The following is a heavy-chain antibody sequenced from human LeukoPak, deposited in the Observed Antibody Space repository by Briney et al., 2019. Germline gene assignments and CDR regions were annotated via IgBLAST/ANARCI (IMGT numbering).Heavy chain of an antibody. Sequence: GASVKVSCKASGGTFSSYAISWVRQAPGQGLEWMGGIIPIFGTANYAQKFQGRVTITADKSTSTAYMELSSLRSEDTAVYYCASSGIAARSNAFDIWGQGTMVTVSS. J-gene: IGHJ3*02. D-gene: IGHD6-6*01. CDR2: IIPIFGTA. V-gene: IGHV1-69*06. CDR3: ASSGIAARSNAFDI. CDR1: GGTFSSYA.